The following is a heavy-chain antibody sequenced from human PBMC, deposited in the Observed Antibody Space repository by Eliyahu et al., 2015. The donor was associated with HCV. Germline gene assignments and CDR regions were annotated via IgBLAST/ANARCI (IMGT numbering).Heavy chain of an antibody. CDR3: ARDSIVTGPAAIFSFAPQGGMDV. J-gene: IGHJ6*02. V-gene: IGHV4-31*03. Sequence: QVQLQESGPGLVKPSQTLSLTCTVSGGSINSGGNYWSXIRQHPGKGLXWIGYIYYSGSTYYHPSFKSRVTISIDTSMNQFSLNLTSVTAADTAVYYCARDSIVTGPAAIFSFAPQGGMDVWGQGTTVTVSS. CDR2: IYYSGST. CDR1: GGSINSGGNY. D-gene: IGHD2-2*02.